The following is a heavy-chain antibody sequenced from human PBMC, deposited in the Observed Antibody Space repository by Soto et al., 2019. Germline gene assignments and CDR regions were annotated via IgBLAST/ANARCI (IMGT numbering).Heavy chain of an antibody. D-gene: IGHD2-15*01. J-gene: IGHJ6*02. CDR2: IYPGDSDT. CDR1: GYSFTSYW. CDR3: ARQGCSGGSCYSGPYGMDV. V-gene: IGHV5-51*01. Sequence: PGESLKISCKGSGYSFTSYWIGWVRQMPGKGLEWMGIIYPGDSDTRYSPSFQGQVTISADKSISTAYLQWSSLKASDTAMYYCARQGCSGGSCYSGPYGMDVWGQGTTVTVSS.